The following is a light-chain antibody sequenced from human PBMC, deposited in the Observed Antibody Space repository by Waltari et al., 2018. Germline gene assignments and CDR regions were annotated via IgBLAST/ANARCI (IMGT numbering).Light chain of an antibody. J-gene: IGKJ1*01. Sequence: EIVLTQSPGTLSLSPGERATLSCRASQSVSRTLAWYQQKPGHAPRLLIYDASSRATGIPDRFSGSGSGTDFSLTISRLEPEDVAVYYCQKYGTLPATFGQGTKVEIK. CDR3: QKYGTLPAT. CDR2: DAS. CDR1: QSVSRT. V-gene: IGKV3-20*01.